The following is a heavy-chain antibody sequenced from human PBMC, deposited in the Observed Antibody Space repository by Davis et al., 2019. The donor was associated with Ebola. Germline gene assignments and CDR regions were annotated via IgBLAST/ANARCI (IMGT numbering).Heavy chain of an antibody. V-gene: IGHV1-69*13. CDR1: GLTFTENH. CDR3: AKTARAAGRQIEETRVYKFYYMDV. J-gene: IGHJ6*03. Sequence: SVKVSCKASGLTFTENHFHWVRQAPGQGLEWMGGIVPVFKTTNYAQKFQGRVTISADEFPTTAYMELSGLRSEDTAVYYCAKTARAAGRQIEETRVYKFYYMDVWGKGTTVIVS. CDR2: IVPVFKTT. D-gene: IGHD6-13*01.